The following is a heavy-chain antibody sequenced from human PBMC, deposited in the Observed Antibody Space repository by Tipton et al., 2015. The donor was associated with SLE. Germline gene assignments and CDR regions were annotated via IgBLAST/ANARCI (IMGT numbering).Heavy chain of an antibody. D-gene: IGHD7-27*01. V-gene: IGHV4-59*06. CDR3: ARVGLGSGDGFDI. CDR1: GGSISSYF. J-gene: IGHJ3*02. Sequence: TLSLTCTVSGGSISSYFWSWIRQHPGKGLEWIGYIYYSGSTYYNPSLKSRVAISVDSFENQFSLKLSSVTAADTAMYYCARVGLGSGDGFDIWGQGTMVTVSS. CDR2: IYYSGST.